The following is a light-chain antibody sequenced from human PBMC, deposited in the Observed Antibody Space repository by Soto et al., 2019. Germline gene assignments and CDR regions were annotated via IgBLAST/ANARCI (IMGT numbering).Light chain of an antibody. CDR2: DAS. J-gene: IGKJ4*01. CDR1: QSVSSN. CDR3: QQYGSSPA. V-gene: IGKV3-20*01. Sequence: EIVMTQSPATLSVSPGERATLSCRASQSVSSNLAWYQQKPGQAPRLLIYDASNRATGIPDRFSGSGSGTDFTLTISRLEPEDFAVYYCQQYGSSPAFGGGTKVDI.